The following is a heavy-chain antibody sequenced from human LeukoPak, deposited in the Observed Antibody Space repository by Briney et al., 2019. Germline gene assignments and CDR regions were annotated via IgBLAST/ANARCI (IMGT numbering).Heavy chain of an antibody. D-gene: IGHD2-15*01. CDR2: IYYSGST. CDR1: GGSISSYY. V-gene: IGHV4-59*08. J-gene: IGHJ6*02. Sequence: SETLSLTCTVSGGSISSYYWSWIRQPPGKGLEWIGYIYYSGSTNYNPSLKSRVTISVDTSKSQFSLKLSSVTAADTAVYYCARTSGGSYYYYYYGMDVWGQGTTVTVSS. CDR3: ARTSGGSYYYYYYGMDV.